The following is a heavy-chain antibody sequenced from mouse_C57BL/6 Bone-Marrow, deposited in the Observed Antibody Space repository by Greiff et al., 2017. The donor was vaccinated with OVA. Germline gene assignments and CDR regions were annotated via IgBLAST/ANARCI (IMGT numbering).Heavy chain of an antibody. Sequence: QVQLQQPGAELVKPGASVKMSCKASGYTFTSYWITWVKQRPGQGLEWIGDIYPGSGSTNYNEKFKSKATLTVDTSSSTAYMQLSSLTSEDSAVYYCATGDLVTTVRYLDVWGTGTTVTVSS. CDR2: IYPGSGST. CDR1: GYTFTSYW. D-gene: IGHD1-1*01. CDR3: ATGDLVTTVRYLDV. V-gene: IGHV1-55*01. J-gene: IGHJ1*03.